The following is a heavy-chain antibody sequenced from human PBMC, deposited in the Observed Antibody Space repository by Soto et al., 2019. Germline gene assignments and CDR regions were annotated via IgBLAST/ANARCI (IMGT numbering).Heavy chain of an antibody. Sequence: EVQLVESGGGLVKPGGSLRLSCAASGFTFSSYNMNWVRQAPGKGLEWVSSISSSSTYIYYADSVKGRFTISRDNAKNSLYLQMSSLRADDTAVDYCARDMLHSMIMADFWGQGTLVTVSS. J-gene: IGHJ4*02. V-gene: IGHV3-21*01. CDR1: GFTFSSYN. D-gene: IGHD2-8*01. CDR3: ARDMLHSMIMADF. CDR2: ISSSSTYI.